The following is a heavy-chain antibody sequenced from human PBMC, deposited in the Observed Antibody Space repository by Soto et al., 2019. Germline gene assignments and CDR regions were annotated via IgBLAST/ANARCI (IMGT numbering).Heavy chain of an antibody. CDR3: VKSFDWNYVPGVNFDY. V-gene: IGHV3-64D*08. CDR2: ISSNGGST. Sequence: GGSMRLSSSSSGFTFSSYAMHLIRQDPGKGLEYVSAISSNGGSTYYADSVKGRFTISRDNSKNTLYLQMSSLRAEDTAVYYCVKSFDWNYVPGVNFDYRGQGTLVTVSS. D-gene: IGHD1-7*01. CDR1: GFTFSSYA. J-gene: IGHJ4*02.